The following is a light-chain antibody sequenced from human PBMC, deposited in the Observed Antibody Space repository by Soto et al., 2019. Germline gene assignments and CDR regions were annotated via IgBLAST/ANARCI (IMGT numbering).Light chain of an antibody. V-gene: IGKV1-5*03. CDR2: QAS. CDR3: QQYNSFPWT. CDR1: QSISSW. Sequence: DIQMTQSPSTLSASVGDRVTITCRASQSISSWLAWCQQKPGKAPKLLIYQASSLESGVSSRFSGSGSGTEFTLTISSLQPDDFATYYCQQYNSFPWTFGQGTKVEIK. J-gene: IGKJ1*01.